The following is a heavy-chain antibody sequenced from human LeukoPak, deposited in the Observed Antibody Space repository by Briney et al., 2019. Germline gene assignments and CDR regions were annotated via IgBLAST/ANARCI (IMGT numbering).Heavy chain of an antibody. CDR2: ISDSGST. V-gene: IGHV4-61*05. D-gene: IGHD3-3*01. CDR1: GGSISSSNYY. Sequence: SETLSLTCTVSGGSISSSNYYWGWIRQPPGKRLEWIGCISDSGSTNYNPSLKSRVTISVDTSKSQFSLKLSSVTAADTAVYYCARGRLLEWFDSWGQGTLVSVSS. J-gene: IGHJ5*02. CDR3: ARGRLLEWFDS.